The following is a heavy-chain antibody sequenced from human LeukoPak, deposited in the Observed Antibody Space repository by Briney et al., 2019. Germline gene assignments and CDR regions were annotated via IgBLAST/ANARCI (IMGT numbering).Heavy chain of an antibody. V-gene: IGHV1-18*01. CDR3: ARACILTGYCTFDY. J-gene: IGHJ4*02. CDR2: ISAYNGNT. Sequence: ASVKVSCKASGGTFSSYAISWVRQAPGQGLEWMGWISAYNGNTNYAQKLQGRVTMTTDTSTSTAYMELRSLRSDDTAVYYCARACILTGYCTFDYWGQGTLVTVSS. CDR1: GGTFSSYA. D-gene: IGHD3-9*01.